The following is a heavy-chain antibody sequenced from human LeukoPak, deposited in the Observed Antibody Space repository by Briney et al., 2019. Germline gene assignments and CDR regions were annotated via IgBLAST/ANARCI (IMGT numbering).Heavy chain of an antibody. CDR1: GYSFTSYW. Sequence: GESLKISCKGSGYSFTSYWIGWVRQMPGKGLEWMGIIYPGDPDTRYSPSFQGQVTISADKSISTASLQWRSLKASDTATYYCARLTPGVGATAEYWGQGTLVTVSS. J-gene: IGHJ4*02. D-gene: IGHD1-26*01. CDR2: IYPGDPDT. CDR3: ARLTPGVGATAEY. V-gene: IGHV5-51*01.